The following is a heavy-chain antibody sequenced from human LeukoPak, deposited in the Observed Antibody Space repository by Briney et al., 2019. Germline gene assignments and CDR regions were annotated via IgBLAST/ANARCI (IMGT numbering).Heavy chain of an antibody. D-gene: IGHD3-3*01. CDR1: GYTLTELS. CDR2: FDPEDGET. V-gene: IGHV1-24*01. Sequence: ASVKVSCKVSGYTLTELSMHWVRQAPGKGLEWMGGFDPEDGETICAQKFQGRVTMTEDTSTDTAYMELSSLRSEDTAVYYCATTSGSTITIFGVPIRNWFDPGGQGTLVTVSS. J-gene: IGHJ5*02. CDR3: ATTSGSTITIFGVPIRNWFDP.